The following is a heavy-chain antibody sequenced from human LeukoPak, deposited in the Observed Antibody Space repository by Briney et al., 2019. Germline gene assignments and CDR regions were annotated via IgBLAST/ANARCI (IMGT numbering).Heavy chain of an antibody. CDR1: GYTFTSYY. CDR3: ARDFGHSSYCSGGSCYPEVDY. J-gene: IGHJ4*02. Sequence: ASVKVSCKASGYTFTSYYMHWVRQAPGQGLEWMGIINPSGGSTSYAQKFQGRVTMTRDTSTSTVYMELCSLRSEDTAMYYCARDFGHSSYCSGGSCYPEVDYWGQGTLVTVSS. V-gene: IGHV1-46*01. D-gene: IGHD2-15*01. CDR2: INPSGGST.